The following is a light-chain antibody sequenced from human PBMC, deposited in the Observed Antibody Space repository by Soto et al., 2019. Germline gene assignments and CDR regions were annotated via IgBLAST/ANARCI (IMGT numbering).Light chain of an antibody. J-gene: IGKJ4*01. CDR1: QNINNR. Sequence: DIQMTQSPSTLSASVGDRVTITCRASQNINNRLAWYQQEPGKAPKLLIYGASTLESEIPSRFSGSGSGTEFTLTITSLQPDDFATYYCQQCDTYPLTCGGGTNVEIK. CDR3: QQCDTYPLT. CDR2: GAS. V-gene: IGKV1-5*01.